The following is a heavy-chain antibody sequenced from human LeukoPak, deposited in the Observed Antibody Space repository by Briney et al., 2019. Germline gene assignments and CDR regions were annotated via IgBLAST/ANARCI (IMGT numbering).Heavy chain of an antibody. Sequence: ASVKVSCKASGYTFTSYDINWVRQATGQGLEWMGWMNPNSGNTGYAQKFQGRVTMTRNTSISTAYMELSSLRSEDTAVYYCATNPEIAAAGSITQYNWFDPWGQGTLVTVSS. CDR3: ATNPEIAAAGSITQYNWFDP. V-gene: IGHV1-8*01. J-gene: IGHJ5*02. D-gene: IGHD6-13*01. CDR2: MNPNSGNT. CDR1: GYTFTSYD.